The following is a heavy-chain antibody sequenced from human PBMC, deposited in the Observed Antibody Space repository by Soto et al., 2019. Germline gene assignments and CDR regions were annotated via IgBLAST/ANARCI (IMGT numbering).Heavy chain of an antibody. D-gene: IGHD2-21*02. Sequence: TSVKVTCKESGYTLTNTYRQWVRQAPGQGLEWMGIISPSGGSTSYAQKFQGRVTMTRDTSTSTVYMELSSLRSEDTAVYYCARAHCGGDCYSPYGMDVWGQGTTVTVSS. V-gene: IGHV1-46*03. CDR1: GYTLTNTY. CDR3: ARAHCGGDCYSPYGMDV. CDR2: ISPSGGST. J-gene: IGHJ6*02.